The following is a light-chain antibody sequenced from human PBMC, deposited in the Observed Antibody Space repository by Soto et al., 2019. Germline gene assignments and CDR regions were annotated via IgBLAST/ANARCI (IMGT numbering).Light chain of an antibody. CDR1: SSDVGGYNY. J-gene: IGLJ2*01. V-gene: IGLV2-11*01. CDR2: DVN. Sequence: QSALTQPRSVSGSPGQSVTISCTGTSSDVGGYNYVSWYQQHPGKAPKLMIYDVNKRPSGVPDRFSGSKSGNTASLTISVLQAEDEDDYYCCSYAGSYTVVFGGGTKVTVL. CDR3: CSYAGSYTVV.